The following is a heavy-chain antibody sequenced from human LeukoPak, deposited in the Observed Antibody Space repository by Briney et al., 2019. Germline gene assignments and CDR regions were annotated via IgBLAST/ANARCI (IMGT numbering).Heavy chain of an antibody. D-gene: IGHD6-19*01. CDR3: TRAGYSSGFDS. CDR1: GFTFSSYA. V-gene: IGHV3-30-3*01. J-gene: IGHJ5*01. Sequence: PGRSLRLSCAASGFTFSSYAMHWVRQAPGKGLEWVAVIAYDGNNKFYADSVKGRFTISRDNSKNTLYLQMNSLIAGDTAVYFCTRAGYSSGFDSWGQGTLVTVSS. CDR2: IAYDGNNK.